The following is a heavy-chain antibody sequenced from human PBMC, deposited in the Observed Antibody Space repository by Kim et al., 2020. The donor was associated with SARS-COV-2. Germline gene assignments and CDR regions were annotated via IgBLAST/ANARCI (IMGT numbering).Heavy chain of an antibody. D-gene: IGHD1-26*01. Sequence: GGSLRLSCAASGFTVSSNYMSWVRQAPGKGLEWVSVIYSGGSTYYADSVKGRFTISRDNSKNTLYLQMNSLRAEDTAVYYCARDLRGSPGAFDIWGQGTMVTVSS. CDR3: ARDLRGSPGAFDI. CDR1: GFTVSSNY. CDR2: IYSGGST. V-gene: IGHV3-53*01. J-gene: IGHJ3*02.